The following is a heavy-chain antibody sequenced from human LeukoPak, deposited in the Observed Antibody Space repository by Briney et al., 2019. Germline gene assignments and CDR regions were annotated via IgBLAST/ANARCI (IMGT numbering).Heavy chain of an antibody. CDR2: IIPIFGTA. CDR3: ARTSVVVPAAPYYFDY. CDR1: GGTFSSYA. Sequence: ASVKVSCKASGGTFSSYAISWVRQAPGQGLEWMGGIIPIFGTANYAQKFQGRVTITTDESTSTAYMELSSLRSEDTAVYYCARTSVVVPAAPYYFDYWGQGTLVTVSS. D-gene: IGHD2-2*01. J-gene: IGHJ4*02. V-gene: IGHV1-69*05.